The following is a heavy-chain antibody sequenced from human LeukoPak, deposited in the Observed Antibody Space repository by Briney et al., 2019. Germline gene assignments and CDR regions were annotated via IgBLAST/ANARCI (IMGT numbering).Heavy chain of an antibody. CDR3: ARGCSSSGRYDY. V-gene: IGHV5-51*01. CDR1: GCRFTSYW. CDR2: SYPGDSNT. J-gene: IGHJ4*02. Sequence: GESLEISCQGSGCRFTSYWIAWVRQLPGKGLEWMVISYPGDSNTKYSPSFQGQVTISADKSISTAYLQWSSLKASDTAMYYCARGCSSSGRYDYWGQGTLVTVSS. D-gene: IGHD6-6*01.